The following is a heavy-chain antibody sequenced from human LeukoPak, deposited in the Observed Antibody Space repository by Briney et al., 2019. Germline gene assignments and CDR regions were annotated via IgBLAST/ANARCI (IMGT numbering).Heavy chain of an antibody. J-gene: IGHJ4*02. D-gene: IGHD3-16*01. CDR1: GFTFSSYA. CDR2: ISYDGGNK. CDR3: AREGSMTPRAFDY. Sequence: GRSLRLSCAASGFTFSSYAMHWVRQAPGKGLEWVAVISYDGGNKYYADSVKGRFTISRDNSKNTLYLQMNSLRAEDTAVYYCAREGSMTPRAFDYWGQGTLVTVSS. V-gene: IGHV3-30-3*01.